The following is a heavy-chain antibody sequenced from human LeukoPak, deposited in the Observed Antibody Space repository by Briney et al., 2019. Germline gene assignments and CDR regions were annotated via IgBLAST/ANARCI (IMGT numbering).Heavy chain of an antibody. J-gene: IGHJ5*02. CDR1: GGSISNYY. D-gene: IGHD1-14*01. V-gene: IGHV4-4*07. CDR2: IYSSGTT. Sequence: SETLSLTCTVSGGSISNYYWSWIRQPAGKGLEWIGRIYSSGTTNYNPSLMSRGTMSVDTSKNQFSLKLSSVTAADTAVYYCARNLDHGWFDPWGQGTLVTVSS. CDR3: ARNLDHGWFDP.